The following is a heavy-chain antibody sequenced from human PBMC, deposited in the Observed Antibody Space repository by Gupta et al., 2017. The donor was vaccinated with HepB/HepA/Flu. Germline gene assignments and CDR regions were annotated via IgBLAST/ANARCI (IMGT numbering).Heavy chain of an antibody. V-gene: IGHV3-23*01. D-gene: IGHD1-20*01. J-gene: IGHJ4*02. Sequence: EVQLLESGGGLVQPGGSLRLSCAASGFTFSSYVMCWVRQAPGKGLEWVSSIRSSDSSTFDADSVKGRFTISRDNSKNTLYLQMNSLRAEDTAVYYCAKTYNWNPEYWGQGTLVTVSS. CDR2: IRSSDSST. CDR1: GFTFSSYV. CDR3: AKTYNWNPEY.